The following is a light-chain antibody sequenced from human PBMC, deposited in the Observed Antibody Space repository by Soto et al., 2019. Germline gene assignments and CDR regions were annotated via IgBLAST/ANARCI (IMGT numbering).Light chain of an antibody. CDR3: AAWDDRLDVYV. CDR2: RTS. J-gene: IGLJ1*01. CDR1: SSNIGSNT. V-gene: IGLV1-44*01. Sequence: QSVLNQPPSAAGTPGPIVAISCSGSSSNIGSNTVTWYQQLPGTAPKLLIYRTSQRSSGVPGRFSGSKSGASASRSISGLQSEDEADYYCAAWDDRLDVYVFGTGTQLTVL.